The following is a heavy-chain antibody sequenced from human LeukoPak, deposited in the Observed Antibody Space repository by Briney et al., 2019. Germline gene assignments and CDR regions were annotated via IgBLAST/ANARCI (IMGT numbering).Heavy chain of an antibody. V-gene: IGHV3-23*01. Sequence: GGSLRLSCAASGFTFSSYAMSWVRQAPGKGLEWVSGISGRDSTTYYADSVKGRFTISRDNAKNSLYLQMNSLRAEDTAVYYCARDRGARYMYLQHWGQGTLVTVSS. CDR3: ARDRGARYMYLQH. CDR1: GFTFSSYA. CDR2: ISGRDSTT. D-gene: IGHD3-3*02. J-gene: IGHJ1*01.